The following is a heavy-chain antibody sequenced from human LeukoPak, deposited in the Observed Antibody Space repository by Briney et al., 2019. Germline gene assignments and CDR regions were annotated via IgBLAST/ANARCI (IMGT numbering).Heavy chain of an antibody. CDR2: IYYSGST. CDR3: AKGGSWRGDAFDI. J-gene: IGHJ3*02. D-gene: IGHD1-26*01. V-gene: IGHV4-59*01. Sequence: SETLSLTCTVSGGSISSYYWSWIRQPPGKGLEWIGYIYYSGSTNYNPSLKSRVTISVDTSKNQFSLKLSSVTAADTAVYHYAKGGSWRGDAFDIWGQGTMVTVSS. CDR1: GGSISSYY.